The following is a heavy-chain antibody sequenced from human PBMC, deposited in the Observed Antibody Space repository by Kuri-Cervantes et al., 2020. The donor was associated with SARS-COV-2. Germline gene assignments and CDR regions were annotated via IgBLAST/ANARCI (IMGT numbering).Heavy chain of an antibody. CDR2: TYFRPKWYN. J-gene: IGHJ6*03. D-gene: IGHD3-10*01. Sequence: SQTLSLTCAISGDRVSSNSAAWNWIRQSPSRGLEWLGRTYFRPKWYNDYAVSVKSRITINPDTSKKQFSLQLNSVTPEDTAVYYCARGKTMVRGENYYYMDVWGKGTTVTVSS. V-gene: IGHV6-1*01. CDR3: ARGKTMVRGENYYYMDV. CDR1: GDRVSSNSAA.